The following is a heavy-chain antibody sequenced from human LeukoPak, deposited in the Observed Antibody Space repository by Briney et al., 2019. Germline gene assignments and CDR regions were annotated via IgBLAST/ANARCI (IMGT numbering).Heavy chain of an antibody. CDR1: GFTFSGAW. D-gene: IGHD3-22*01. CDR2: IKSKNDGGTA. Sequence: PGGSLRLSCVGSGFTFSGAWMDWVRQAPGKGLEWVGRIKSKNDGGTADYAAPVKGRFAISRDDSKNTIYLQMNNLETEDTAVYYCWKHYYDSNANNYWGQGTLVTVSS. CDR3: WKHYYDSNANNY. J-gene: IGHJ4*02. V-gene: IGHV3-15*07.